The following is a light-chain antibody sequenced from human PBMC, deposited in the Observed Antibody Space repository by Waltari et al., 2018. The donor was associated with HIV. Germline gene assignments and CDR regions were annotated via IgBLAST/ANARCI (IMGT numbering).Light chain of an antibody. CDR1: VLAKKY. V-gene: IGLV3-27*01. CDR3: YSAADNNTV. Sequence: SYELTQPSSVSVSPGQTARITCSGDVLAKKYARWFQQKPGQAPVLVIYKDSERPSGIPELFSGSSSGTTVTLTISGAQVEDEADYYCYSAADNNTVFGGGTKLTVL. CDR2: KDS. J-gene: IGLJ3*02.